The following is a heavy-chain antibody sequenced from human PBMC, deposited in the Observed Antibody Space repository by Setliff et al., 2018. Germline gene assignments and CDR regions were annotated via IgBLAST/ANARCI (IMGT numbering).Heavy chain of an antibody. CDR3: ARTCSGSGCYAGLES. J-gene: IGHJ4*02. V-gene: IGHV3-33*08. Sequence: LSCAASGFTFSTYRMHWVRQAPGKGLEWVAVIWDDGVKKYHADSVKGRFTISRDNSKNTLYLQMNSLRPEDTAVYYCARTCSGSGCYAGLESWGQGTPVTVSS. CDR1: GFTFSTYR. D-gene: IGHD2-15*01. CDR2: IWDDGVKK.